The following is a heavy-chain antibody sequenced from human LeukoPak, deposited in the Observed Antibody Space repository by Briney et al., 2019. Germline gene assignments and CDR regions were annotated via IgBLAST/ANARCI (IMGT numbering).Heavy chain of an antibody. CDR1: GGSFSGYY. CDR2: INHSGST. D-gene: IGHD3-3*01. V-gene: IGHV4-34*01. CDR3: ARAYYDFWSGRYFDY. J-gene: IGHJ4*02. Sequence: SETLSLTCAVYGGSFSGYYWSWIRQPPGKGLEWIGEINHSGSTNYNPSLKSRVTISVDTSKNQLSLKLSSVTAADTAVYYCARAYYDFWSGRYFDYWGQGTLVTVSS.